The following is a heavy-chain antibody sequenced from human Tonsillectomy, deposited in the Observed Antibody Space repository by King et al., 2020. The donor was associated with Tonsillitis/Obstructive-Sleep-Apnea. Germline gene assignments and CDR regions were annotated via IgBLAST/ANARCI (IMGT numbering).Heavy chain of an antibody. CDR1: GFTFGDYA. CDR2: IRSKAYGGTT. CDR3: TRDREYSSGWYVLNNYYYYYYMDV. J-gene: IGHJ6*03. Sequence: VQLVESGGGLVKPGRSLRLSCTASGFTFGDYAMSWFRQAPGKGLEWVGFIRSKAYGGTTEYAASVKGRFTISRDDSKNIAYLQMNSLKTEDTAVYYCTRDREYSSGWYVLNNYYYYYYMDVWGKGTTVTVSS. D-gene: IGHD6-19*01. V-gene: IGHV3-49*05.